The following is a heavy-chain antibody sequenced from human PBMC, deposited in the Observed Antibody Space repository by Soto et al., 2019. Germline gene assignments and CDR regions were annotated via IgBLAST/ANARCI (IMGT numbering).Heavy chain of an antibody. V-gene: IGHV2-26*01. CDR2: IFSNDEK. CDR3: ARLIVLMVYAEDYYYYGMDV. D-gene: IGHD2-8*01. CDR1: GFSLSNARMG. Sequence: QVTLKESGPVLVKPTETLTLTCTVSGFSLSNARMGVSWIRQPPGKALEWLAHIFSNDEKSYSTSLKRRLTISKDTSKSQVVLTMTNMDPVDTATYYCARLIVLMVYAEDYYYYGMDVWGQGTTVTVSS. J-gene: IGHJ6*02.